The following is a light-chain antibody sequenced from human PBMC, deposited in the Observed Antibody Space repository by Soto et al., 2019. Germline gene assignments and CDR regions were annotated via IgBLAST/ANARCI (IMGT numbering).Light chain of an antibody. J-gene: IGLJ2*01. CDR3: QSYDSSLSVSVV. CDR1: RSNIGAGYD. CDR2: GNS. V-gene: IGLV1-40*01. Sequence: QSVLTQPPSVSGAPGQRVTISCTGRRSNIGAGYDVHWYQQLPGTAPKLLIYGNSNRPSGVPDRFSGSKSGTSASLAITGLQAEDEADYYCQSYDSSLSVSVVFGGGTKLTVL.